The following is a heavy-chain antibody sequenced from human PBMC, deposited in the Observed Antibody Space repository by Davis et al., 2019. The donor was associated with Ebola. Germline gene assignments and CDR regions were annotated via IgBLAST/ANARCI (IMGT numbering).Heavy chain of an antibody. Sequence: PGGSLRLSCAASGFTFSSYAMSWVRQAPGKGLEWVSGIRGSGVSTYYADSVKGRFTISRDNAKNTLYLQVNSLRAEDTAVYYCAKGAHYYDSSGYGQYFQHWGQGTLVTVS. J-gene: IGHJ1*01. CDR1: GFTFSSYA. CDR3: AKGAHYYDSSGYGQYFQH. D-gene: IGHD3-22*01. CDR2: IRGSGVST. V-gene: IGHV3-23*01.